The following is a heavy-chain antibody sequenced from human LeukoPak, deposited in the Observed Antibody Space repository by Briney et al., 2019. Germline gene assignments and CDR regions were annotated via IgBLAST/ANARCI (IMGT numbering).Heavy chain of an antibody. D-gene: IGHD6-13*01. CDR2: IYYSGST. J-gene: IGHJ5*02. CDR1: GGSISSYY. CDR3: ARHSSSWYWNNWFDP. Sequence: SETLSLTCTVSGGSISSYYWSWIRQPPGKGLEWIGYIYYSGSTNYNPSLKSRVTMSVDTSKNQFSLKLSSVTAADTAVYYCARHSSSWYWNNWFDPWGQGTLVTVSS. V-gene: IGHV4-59*08.